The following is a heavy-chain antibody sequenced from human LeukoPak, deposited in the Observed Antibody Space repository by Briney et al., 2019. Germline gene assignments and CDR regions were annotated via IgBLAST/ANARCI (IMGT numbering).Heavy chain of an antibody. Sequence: GGSLRLSCAASGFTFSSYWMSWVRQAPGKGLEWVANIKQDGSEKYYVDSVKGRFTISRDNAKNSLYLQMNSLRAEDTAVYYRARLGSGWADAFDIWGQGTMVIVSS. V-gene: IGHV3-7*01. J-gene: IGHJ3*02. CDR1: GFTFSSYW. CDR2: IKQDGSEK. CDR3: ARLGSGWADAFDI. D-gene: IGHD6-19*01.